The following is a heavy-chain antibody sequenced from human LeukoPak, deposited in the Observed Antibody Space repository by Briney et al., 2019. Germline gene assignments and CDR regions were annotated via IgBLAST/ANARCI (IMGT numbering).Heavy chain of an antibody. Sequence: PSETLSLTCAVYGGSFSGYYWSWIRQPPGKGLEWIGEINHSGSTNYNPSLKSRVTISVDMSKNQFSLKLISVTAADTAVYYCARGYGSGSYNWFDPWGQGTLVTVSS. V-gene: IGHV4-34*01. D-gene: IGHD3-10*01. CDR1: GGSFSGYY. J-gene: IGHJ5*02. CDR3: ARGYGSGSYNWFDP. CDR2: INHSGST.